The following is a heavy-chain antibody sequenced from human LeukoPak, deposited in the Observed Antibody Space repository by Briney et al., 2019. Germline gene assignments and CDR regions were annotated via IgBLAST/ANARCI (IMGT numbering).Heavy chain of an antibody. D-gene: IGHD2/OR15-2a*01. Sequence: GGSLRLSCAASGFTFRKYWMNWVRQAPGKGPEWVAIIKKDGSEKYYVDSVKGRFTISRGNAKNSLYLQMNSLRADDTAVYFCAGVAGFLIDYWGQGALVTVSS. V-gene: IGHV3-7*01. CDR2: IKKDGSEK. J-gene: IGHJ4*02. CDR3: AGVAGFLIDY. CDR1: GFTFRKYW.